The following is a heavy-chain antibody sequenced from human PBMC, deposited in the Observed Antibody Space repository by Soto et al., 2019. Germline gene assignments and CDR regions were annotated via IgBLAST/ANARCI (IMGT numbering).Heavy chain of an antibody. CDR1: GFTFTTYS. CDR3: ARHPERIAQIGWFDP. D-gene: IGHD6-13*01. Sequence: QLVESGGGLVQPGGSLRLSCAASGFTFTTYSRNWVRQAPGKGLEWISYISSSGSTIYYADSVKGRFTISRDNAKNSVSLQMNSLRADDTAVYYCARHPERIAQIGWFDPWGQGTLVTVSS. J-gene: IGHJ5*02. CDR2: ISSSGSTI. V-gene: IGHV3-48*01.